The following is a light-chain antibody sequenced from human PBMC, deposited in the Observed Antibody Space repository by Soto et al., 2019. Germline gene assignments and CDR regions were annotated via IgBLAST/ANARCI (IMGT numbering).Light chain of an antibody. V-gene: IGKV3-20*01. J-gene: IGKJ1*01. CDR3: QQYGSSSWT. CDR1: QSVSSSY. CDR2: ATS. Sequence: EIVLAQSPGTLSLSPGERATLSCRASQSVSSSYLAWYQQKPGQPPRLVMYATSSRATGIPARFSGSGSETDFTLTISRLEPEDFAVYYCQQYGSSSWTFGQGTRWIS.